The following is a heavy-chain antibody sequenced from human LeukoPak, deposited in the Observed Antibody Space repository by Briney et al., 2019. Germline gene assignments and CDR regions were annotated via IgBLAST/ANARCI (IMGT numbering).Heavy chain of an antibody. V-gene: IGHV3-20*04. Sequence: GGSLRLSCAASGFTFDDYGMSWVRQAPGKGLEWVSGINWNGGSTGYADSVKGRFTISRDNAKDSLYLQMNSLRAEDTALYYCAKEDYGDYLDYWGQGTLVTVSS. CDR1: GFTFDDYG. CDR2: INWNGGST. D-gene: IGHD4-17*01. J-gene: IGHJ4*02. CDR3: AKEDYGDYLDY.